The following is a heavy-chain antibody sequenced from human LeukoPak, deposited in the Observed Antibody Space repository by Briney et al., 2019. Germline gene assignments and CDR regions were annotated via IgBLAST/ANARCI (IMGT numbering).Heavy chain of an antibody. CDR1: GLTVSSYA. D-gene: IGHD3-10*01. Sequence: PGESLGLSCGASGLTVSSYAMSWVRQAPGKGLEWVSTIIGSAANTYYADSVKGRFTISRDDSKNTVYLQMNSLRAEDTAVYSCAKYTSGTSYRGLDQWGHGTLVTVSS. J-gene: IGHJ4*01. CDR2: IIGSAANT. V-gene: IGHV3-23*01. CDR3: AKYTSGTSYRGLDQ.